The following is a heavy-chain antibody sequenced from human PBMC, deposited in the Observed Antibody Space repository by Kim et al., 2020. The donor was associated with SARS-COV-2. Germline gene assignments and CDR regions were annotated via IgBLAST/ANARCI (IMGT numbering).Heavy chain of an antibody. D-gene: IGHD3-3*01. CDR1: GDSISDSNYF. CDR3: ARLEVSMSGRVITPRVALDF. Sequence: SETLSLTCTVSGDSISDSNYFWAWIRQSPGKGLDWIGTVYYSGSTYYNPSLQSRVAVSMDTSKNQFFLTLSFATAADTAVYYCARLEVSMSGRVITPRVALDFWGQGKLVTVSS. V-gene: IGHV4-39*01. CDR2: VYYSGST. J-gene: IGHJ4*02.